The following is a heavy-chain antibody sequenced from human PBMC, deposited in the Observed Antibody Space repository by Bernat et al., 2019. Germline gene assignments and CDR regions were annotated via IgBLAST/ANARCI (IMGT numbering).Heavy chain of an antibody. D-gene: IGHD4-17*01. CDR2: ISASDDNT. J-gene: IGHJ3*02. V-gene: IGHV3-23*01. CDR1: GFTFSSYA. CDR3: ARVFFGYGDYEPNASDI. Sequence: EVQLLESGGGLVQPGGSLRLSCVASGFTFSSYAMSWVRQAPGKGLEWVSIISASDDNTNYADSVKGRFTISRDNSKNSLYLQMNSLRAEDTAVYYCARVFFGYGDYEPNASDIWGQGTMVTVSS.